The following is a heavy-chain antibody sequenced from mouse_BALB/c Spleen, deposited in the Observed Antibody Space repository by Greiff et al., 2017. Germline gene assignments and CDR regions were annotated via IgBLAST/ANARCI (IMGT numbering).Heavy chain of an antibody. CDR2: IWAGGST. CDR3: AREEMTTETWFAY. V-gene: IGHV2-9*02. D-gene: IGHD2-4*01. CDR1: GFSLTSYG. J-gene: IGHJ3*01. Sequence: VQGVESGPGLVAPSQSLSITCTVSGFSLTSYGVHWVRQPPGKGLEWLGVIWAGGSTNYNSALMSRLSISKDNSKSQVFLKMNSLQTDDTAMYYCAREEMTTETWFAYWGQGTLVTVSA.